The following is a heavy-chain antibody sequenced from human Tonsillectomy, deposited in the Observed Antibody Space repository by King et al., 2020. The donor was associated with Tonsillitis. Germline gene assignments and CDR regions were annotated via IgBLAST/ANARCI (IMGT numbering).Heavy chain of an antibody. J-gene: IGHJ6*02. CDR3: ARDQDHGMDV. CDR2: ISISITYI. V-gene: IGHV3-21*01. Sequence: VQLVESGGGLVKPGGSLRLSCAASGFTLSNYNMNWVRQAPGKGLECVSSISISITYIYYGDSVKGRFTISRANANNSLYLQMNSLRAEDTAVYYCARDQDHGMDVWGQGTTVTVSS. CDR1: GFTLSNYN.